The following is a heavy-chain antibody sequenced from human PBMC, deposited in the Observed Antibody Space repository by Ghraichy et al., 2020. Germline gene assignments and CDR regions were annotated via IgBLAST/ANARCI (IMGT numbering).Heavy chain of an antibody. Sequence: GGSLRLSCAASGFSFSNYAMSWVRQAPGRGLEWVSGIRNTGRNTFYADSVKGRFTISRDNSRNTLYLQMDTLRAEDTAVYYCAKEIAMIGTPLFDSWGKGTLVTVSS. CDR2: IRNTGRNT. V-gene: IGHV3-23*01. D-gene: IGHD1-1*01. CDR1: GFSFSNYA. CDR3: AKEIAMIGTPLFDS. J-gene: IGHJ4*02.